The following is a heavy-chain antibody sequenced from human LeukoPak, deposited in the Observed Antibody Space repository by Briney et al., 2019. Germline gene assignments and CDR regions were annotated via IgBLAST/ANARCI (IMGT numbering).Heavy chain of an antibody. V-gene: IGHV7-4-1*02. CDR2: INTNTGNP. CDR3: ARGGVYDSSGAFDI. Sequence: ASVKVSCKASGYTFTGYYMHWVRQAPGQGLEWMGWINTNTGNPTYAQGFTGRFVFSLDTSVSTAYLQISSLKAEDTAVYYCARGGVYDSSGAFDIWGQGTMVTVSS. J-gene: IGHJ3*02. CDR1: GYTFTGYY. D-gene: IGHD3-22*01.